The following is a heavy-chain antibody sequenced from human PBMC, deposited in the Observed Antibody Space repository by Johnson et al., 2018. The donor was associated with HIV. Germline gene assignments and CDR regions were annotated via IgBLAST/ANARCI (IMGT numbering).Heavy chain of an antibody. CDR3: ARDSTPWGGDYVGYAFDI. CDR2: ISSSGITI. J-gene: IGHJ3*02. V-gene: IGHV3-11*04. D-gene: IGHD4-17*01. CDR1: GFTFSDYY. Sequence: QVQLVESGGGLVKPGGSLRLSCAASGFTFSDYYMNRIRQAPGKGLEWVSYISSSGITIYYADSVKGRFTISRDNAKNSLSLLMNSLRPEDTAVYYCARDSTPWGGDYVGYAFDIWGQGTMVTVSS.